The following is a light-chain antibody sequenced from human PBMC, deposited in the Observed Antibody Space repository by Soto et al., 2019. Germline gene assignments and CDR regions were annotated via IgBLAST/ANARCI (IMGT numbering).Light chain of an antibody. CDR1: QGINRW. V-gene: IGKV1D-12*01. Sequence: DIQMTQSPSSVSASVGDRVTITCRASQGINRWLAWYQQKLGKAPKLLIFDASSLQSGVPSRFSGSGSGTDFTLTISSLQSEDFATYFCQQANSFPLTFGGGTKVEIK. J-gene: IGKJ4*01. CDR2: DAS. CDR3: QQANSFPLT.